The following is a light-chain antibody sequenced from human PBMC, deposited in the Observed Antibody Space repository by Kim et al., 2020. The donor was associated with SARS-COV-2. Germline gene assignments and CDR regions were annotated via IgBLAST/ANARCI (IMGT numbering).Light chain of an antibody. CDR1: QSVSSY. CDR2: DAS. Sequence: EIVLTQSPATLSLSPGERATLSCRASQSVSSYLAWYQQKPGQAPRLLIYDASNRATGIPARFSGSGSGTDFTLIISSLEREDFAVYYCQQRSNWPPITFGQGTRLEIK. V-gene: IGKV3-11*01. J-gene: IGKJ5*01. CDR3: QQRSNWPPIT.